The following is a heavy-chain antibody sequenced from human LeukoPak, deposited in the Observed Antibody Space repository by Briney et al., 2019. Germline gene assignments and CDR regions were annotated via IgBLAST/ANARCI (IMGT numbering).Heavy chain of an antibody. J-gene: IGHJ4*02. CDR3: ARDSGSYSLNY. CDR1: GYTFTGYY. V-gene: IGHV1-2*02. Sequence: ASVTVSCKASGYTFTGYYMHWVRQAPGQGLEWMGWINPNSGGTNYAQTFQGRVTMTRDTSISTAYMELSRLRSDDTAVYYCARDSGSYSLNYWGQGTLVTVSS. CDR2: INPNSGGT. D-gene: IGHD1-26*01.